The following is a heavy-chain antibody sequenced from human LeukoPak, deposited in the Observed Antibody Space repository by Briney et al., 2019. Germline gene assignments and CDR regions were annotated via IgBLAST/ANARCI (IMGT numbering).Heavy chain of an antibody. V-gene: IGHV4-39*01. CDR3: ARVAVAGRMSIDY. J-gene: IGHJ4*02. D-gene: IGHD6-19*01. CDR1: GGSISSSSYY. CDR2: IYYSGST. Sequence: SSETLSLTCTVSGGSISSSSYYWGWIRQPPGKGLEWIGSIYYSGSTYYNPSLKSRVTISVDTSKNQFSLKLSSVTAADTAVYYCARVAVAGRMSIDYWGQGTLVTVSS.